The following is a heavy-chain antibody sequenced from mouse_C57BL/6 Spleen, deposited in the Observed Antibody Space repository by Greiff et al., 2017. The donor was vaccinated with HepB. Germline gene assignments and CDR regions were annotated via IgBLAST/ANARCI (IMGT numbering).Heavy chain of an antibody. J-gene: IGHJ1*03. CDR1: GYTFTSYW. CDR3: ARSPYYGRWWYFDV. CDR2: IDPSDSYT. Sequence: QVQLQQPGAELVKPGASVKLSCKASGYTFTSYWMQWVKQRPGQGLEWIGEIDPSDSYTNYNQKFKGKATLTVDTSSSTAYMQLSSLTSEDSAVYYCARSPYYGRWWYFDVWGTGTTVTVSS. D-gene: IGHD1-1*01. V-gene: IGHV1-50*01.